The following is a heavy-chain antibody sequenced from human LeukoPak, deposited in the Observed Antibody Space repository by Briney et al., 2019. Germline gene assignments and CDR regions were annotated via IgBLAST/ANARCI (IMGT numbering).Heavy chain of an antibody. CDR3: ARDNRRSYYYYYMDV. CDR1: GYTFTSYS. V-gene: IGHV7-4-1*02. J-gene: IGHJ6*03. Sequence: ASVKVSCKASGYTFTSYSMNWVRQAPGQGLEYMGWINANTGNPTYAQGFTGRFVFSLDTSVSTAYLQISSLKAEDTAVYYCARDNRRSYYYYYMDVWGKGTTVTISS. CDR2: INANTGNP.